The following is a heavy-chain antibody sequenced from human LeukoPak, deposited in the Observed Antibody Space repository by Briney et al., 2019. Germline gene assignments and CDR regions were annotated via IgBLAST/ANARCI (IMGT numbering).Heavy chain of an antibody. CDR2: ISAYNGNT. CDR1: GYTFTSYG. V-gene: IGHV1-18*01. J-gene: IGHJ1*01. Sequence: ASAKVSCKASGYTFTSYGISWVRQAPGEGLEWMGWISAYNGNTNYAQKLQGRVTMTTDTSTSTAYMELRSLRSDDTAVYYCATTQGIAAAGRHQHWGQGTLVTVSS. CDR3: ATTQGIAAAGRHQH. D-gene: IGHD6-13*01.